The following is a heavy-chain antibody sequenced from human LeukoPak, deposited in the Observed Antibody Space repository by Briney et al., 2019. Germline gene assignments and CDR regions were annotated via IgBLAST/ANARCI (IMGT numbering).Heavy chain of an antibody. J-gene: IGHJ3*01. V-gene: IGHV1-8*01. D-gene: IGHD2-21*02. Sequence: GASVKVSCKASGYTFTSYDINWVRQATGQGLEWMGWMNPNSGNTGYAQKFQGRVTMTRNTSISTAYMELSSLRSEDTAVYFCARDSSPYCGDDCYFDAFDLWGQGTMVTVSS. CDR3: ARDSSPYCGDDCYFDAFDL. CDR2: MNPNSGNT. CDR1: GYTFTSYD.